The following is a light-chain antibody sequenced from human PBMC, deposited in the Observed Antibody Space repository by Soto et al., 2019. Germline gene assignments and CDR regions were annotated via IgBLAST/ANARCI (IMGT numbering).Light chain of an antibody. Sequence: IQLTQSPSSLSASVVDRVTITCLASQDIAIYLAWYQQKPGEAPKLLIYAASTLYGGVPSRFSGSGSGTDFALTITSLQAEDFATYYCQKLRMYPSNFGGGTKVDIK. CDR3: QKLRMYPSN. V-gene: IGKV1-9*01. CDR2: AAS. CDR1: QDIAIY. J-gene: IGKJ4*01.